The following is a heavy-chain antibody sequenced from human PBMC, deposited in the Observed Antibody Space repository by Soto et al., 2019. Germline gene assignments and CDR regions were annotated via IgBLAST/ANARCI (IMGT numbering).Heavy chain of an antibody. D-gene: IGHD3-10*01. CDR3: ARVWPVWFGELSTYYFDY. CDR2: IYYSGST. Sequence: PSETLSLTCTVSGGSISSGGYYWSWIRQHPGKGLEWIGYIYYSGSTYYNPSLKSRVTISVDTSKNQFSLKLSSVTAADTAVYYCARVWPVWFGELSTYYFDYWGQRTLVTVSP. J-gene: IGHJ4*02. CDR1: GGSISSGGYY. V-gene: IGHV4-31*03.